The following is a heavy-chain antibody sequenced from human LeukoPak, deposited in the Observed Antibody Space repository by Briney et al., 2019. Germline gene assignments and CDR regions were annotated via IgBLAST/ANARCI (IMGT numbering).Heavy chain of an antibody. CDR2: ISAYNGNT. D-gene: IGHD2-2*02. CDR1: GYTFTSYG. Sequence: ASVKVSCKASGYTFTSYGISWVRQAPGQGLEWMGWISAYNGNTNYAQKLQGRVTMTTDTSTSTAYMELSSLRSEDTAVYYCARDADRYQLLYPNWFDPWGQGTLVTVSS. J-gene: IGHJ5*02. CDR3: ARDADRYQLLYPNWFDP. V-gene: IGHV1-18*01.